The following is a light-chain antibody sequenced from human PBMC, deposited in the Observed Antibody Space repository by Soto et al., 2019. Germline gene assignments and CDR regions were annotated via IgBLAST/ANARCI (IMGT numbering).Light chain of an antibody. CDR1: QYVGGNY. Sequence: EIVLTQSPGTLSLSPGERAILSCRASQYVGGNYLAWYQQKPGQAPRLLMFGTSKRAIGIPDRFSGGGSGTDFTLTISRLEPEDFAVYYCHQSGGSSSITFGQGTRLDIK. CDR2: GTS. J-gene: IGKJ5*01. V-gene: IGKV3-20*01. CDR3: HQSGGSSSIT.